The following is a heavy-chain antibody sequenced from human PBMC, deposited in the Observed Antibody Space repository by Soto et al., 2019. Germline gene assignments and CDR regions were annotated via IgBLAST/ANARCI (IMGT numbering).Heavy chain of an antibody. CDR3: ARALYYDFWSGYYYFDS. V-gene: IGHV4-59*01. D-gene: IGHD3-3*01. Sequence: SETLSLTCTVSGGSISSYYWSWIRQPPGKGLEWIGYSYYTGSTNYNPTLKSRVTISVDTSKNQFSLELSSVTAADTAVYYCARALYYDFWSGYYYFDSWGQGTLVTVSS. CDR2: SYYTGST. J-gene: IGHJ4*02. CDR1: GGSISSYY.